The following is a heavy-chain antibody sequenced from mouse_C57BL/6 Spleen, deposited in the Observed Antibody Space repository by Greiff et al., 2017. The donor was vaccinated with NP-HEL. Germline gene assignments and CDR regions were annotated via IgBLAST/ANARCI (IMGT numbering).Heavy chain of an antibody. J-gene: IGHJ4*01. Sequence: QVHVKQSGAELARPGASVKLSCKASGYTFTSYGISWVKQRTGQGLEWIGEIYPRSGNTYYNEKFKGKATLTADKSSSTAYMELRSLTSEDSAVYFCARGYYGNYDYAMDYWGQGTSVTVSS. CDR1: GYTFTSYG. CDR2: IYPRSGNT. CDR3: ARGYYGNYDYAMDY. V-gene: IGHV1-81*01. D-gene: IGHD2-1*01.